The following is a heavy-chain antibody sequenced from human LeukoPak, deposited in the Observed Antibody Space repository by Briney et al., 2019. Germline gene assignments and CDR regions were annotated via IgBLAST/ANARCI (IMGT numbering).Heavy chain of an antibody. CDR2: INHSGST. CDR3: ASLRWDYYDILTGYGLDHWFDP. CDR1: GGSFSGYY. D-gene: IGHD3-9*01. J-gene: IGHJ5*02. Sequence: PSETLSLTCAVYGGSFSGYYWSWIRQPPGKGLEWIGEINHSGSTNYNPSLKSRVTISVDTSKNQFSLKLSSVTAADTAVYYCASLRWDYYDILTGYGLDHWFDPWGQGTLVTVSS. V-gene: IGHV4-34*01.